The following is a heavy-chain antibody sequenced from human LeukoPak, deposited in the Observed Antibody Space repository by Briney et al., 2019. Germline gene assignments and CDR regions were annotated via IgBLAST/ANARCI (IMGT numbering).Heavy chain of an antibody. V-gene: IGHV3-23*01. CDR3: ATYSILNAREFRY. J-gene: IGHJ1*01. CDR2: ISGSGGNT. D-gene: IGHD4-11*01. CDR1: GFTFSGYA. Sequence: GGSLRLSCAASGFTFSGYAMSWVRQAPGKGLEWVSGISGSGGNTYYADSVKGRFTISRDNAKNSVYLQMNSLGADDTAVYYCATYSILNAREFRYWGQGTLVTVTS.